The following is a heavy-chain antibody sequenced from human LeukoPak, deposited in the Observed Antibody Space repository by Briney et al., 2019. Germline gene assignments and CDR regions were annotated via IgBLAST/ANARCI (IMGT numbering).Heavy chain of an antibody. Sequence: GRSLRLSRAASGFTFTSYTMSSVRQAPGKGLEWVSAISVIGGRKYYADSVEGRFTISRDNSKNTLYLQMNSLRGEDTAVYYCARDRTADYTAGRPRGKWFDPCGQGDLVTVSS. CDR2: ISVIGGRK. CDR3: ARDRTADYTAGRPRGKWFDP. J-gene: IGHJ5*02. D-gene: IGHD3-10*01. V-gene: IGHV3-23*01. CDR1: GFTFTSYT.